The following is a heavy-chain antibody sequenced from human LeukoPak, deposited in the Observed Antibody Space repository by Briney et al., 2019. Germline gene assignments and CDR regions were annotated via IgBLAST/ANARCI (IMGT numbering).Heavy chain of an antibody. V-gene: IGHV4-39*07. J-gene: IGHJ4*02. D-gene: IGHD4-17*01. Sequence: SETLSLTCTVSGGSISSSSYYWGWIRQPPGKGLEWIGSIYYSGSTYYNPSLKSRVTISVDTSKNQFSLKLSSVTAADTAVYYCARGPPLGSSSDYGDYGGFWYWGQGTLVTVSS. CDR3: ARGPPLGSSSDYGDYGGFWY. CDR2: IYYSGST. CDR1: GGSISSSSYY.